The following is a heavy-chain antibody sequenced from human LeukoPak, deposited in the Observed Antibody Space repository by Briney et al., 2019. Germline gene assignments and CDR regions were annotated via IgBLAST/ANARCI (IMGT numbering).Heavy chain of an antibody. Sequence: PGGSLRLSCAASGFTLSSYWMSWVRQAPGKGLEWVANIKQDGSEKYYVDSVKGRFTTSRDNAKNSLYLQMNSLRAEDTAVYYCARAAYDYVWGSYRHPDYWGQGTLVTVSS. V-gene: IGHV3-7*01. D-gene: IGHD3-16*02. CDR2: IKQDGSEK. CDR1: GFTLSSYW. J-gene: IGHJ4*02. CDR3: ARAAYDYVWGSYRHPDY.